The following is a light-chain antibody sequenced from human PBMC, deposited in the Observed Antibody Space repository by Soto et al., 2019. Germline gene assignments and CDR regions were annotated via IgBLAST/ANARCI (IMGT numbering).Light chain of an antibody. CDR3: QSYDSSLSGSPRV. Sequence: QSVLTQPPSVSGAPGQRVTISCTGSSSNIGAGYDVHWYQQLPGTAPKLLIYGNSNRPSGVPDRFSGSKSGTSASLAITGLQAGDEADYYCQSYDSSLSGSPRVFGTGTKLTVL. J-gene: IGLJ1*01. CDR1: SSNIGAGYD. V-gene: IGLV1-40*01. CDR2: GNS.